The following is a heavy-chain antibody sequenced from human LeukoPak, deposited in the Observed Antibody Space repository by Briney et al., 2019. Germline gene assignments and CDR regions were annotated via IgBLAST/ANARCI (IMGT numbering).Heavy chain of an antibody. CDR2: IGTAGDT. J-gene: IGHJ3*02. Sequence: GGSLRLSCAASGFTFSSYDMHWVRHATGKGLEWVSAIGTAGDTYCPGSVKGRFTISRENAKNSLYLQMNSLRAGDTAVYYCARALQRYCSGGSCYSHDAFDIWGQGTMVTVSS. CDR1: GFTFSSYD. V-gene: IGHV3-13*01. CDR3: ARALQRYCSGGSCYSHDAFDI. D-gene: IGHD2-15*01.